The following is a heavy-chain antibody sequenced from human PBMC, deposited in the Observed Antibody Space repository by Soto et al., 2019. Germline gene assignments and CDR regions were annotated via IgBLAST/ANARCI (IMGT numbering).Heavy chain of an antibody. V-gene: IGHV3-15*07. D-gene: IGHD3-10*01. CDR3: TTAPLWRDY. CDR2: IKSKADGGAT. Sequence: GGSLRLSCAASGFTFSNTWMNWVRQAPGKGLEWVGHIKSKADGGATDYAAPVKGRFTISRDDSKNTLFLHMNSLKTEDTAMYYCTTAPLWRDYWGQGTLVTVSS. CDR1: GFTFSNTW. J-gene: IGHJ4*02.